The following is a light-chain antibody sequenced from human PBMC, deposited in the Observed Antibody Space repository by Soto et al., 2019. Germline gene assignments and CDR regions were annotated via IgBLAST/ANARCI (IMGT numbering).Light chain of an antibody. J-gene: IGKJ5*01. V-gene: IGKV1-27*01. Sequence: DIQLTQSPSFLSASVVDRVTITCLASQGISNYLAWYQQKPGKVPKLLIYAASTLQSGVPSRFSGSGSGTDFTLTISSLQPEDVATYYCQKYNSALSITFGQGTRLEIK. CDR3: QKYNSALSIT. CDR2: AAS. CDR1: QGISNY.